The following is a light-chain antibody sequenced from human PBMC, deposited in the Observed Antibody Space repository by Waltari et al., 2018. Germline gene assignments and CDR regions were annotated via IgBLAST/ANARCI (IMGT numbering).Light chain of an antibody. V-gene: IGKV1-33*01. CDR1: HTINNY. CDR3: QQYVHLVT. CDR2: DAS. Sequence: DIQMTQSPSTLSASEGDRVTITCRASHTINNYLAWYQQKPGKAPKLVIYDASNLETGVPSRFSGSGSGTDFTFTISSLQPEDIATYYCQQYVHLVTFGQGTRLEI. J-gene: IGKJ5*01.